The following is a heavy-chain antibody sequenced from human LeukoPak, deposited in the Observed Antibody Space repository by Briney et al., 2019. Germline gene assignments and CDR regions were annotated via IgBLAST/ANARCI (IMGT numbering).Heavy chain of an antibody. Sequence: GSLRLSCAASGFTLTSYAISWVRQAPGKGLEWVSAISASGGTTLYADSVKGRFTISRDSSKNTLYVQMNSLRAEDTAVYYCAKVSSSALDYWGQGTLVAVSS. D-gene: IGHD6-6*01. J-gene: IGHJ4*02. V-gene: IGHV3-23*01. CDR3: AKVSSSALDY. CDR2: ISASGGTT. CDR1: GFTLTSYA.